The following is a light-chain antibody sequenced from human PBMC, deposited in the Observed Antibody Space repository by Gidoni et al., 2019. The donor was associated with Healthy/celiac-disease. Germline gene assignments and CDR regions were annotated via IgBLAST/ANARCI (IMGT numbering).Light chain of an antibody. V-gene: IGKV1-39*01. J-gene: IGKJ3*01. Sequence: DIPMTQSPSSLSASVGDRVTITCRASQSISSYLNWYQQKPGKAPKLLIYAASSLQSGVPSRFNGSGSGTDFTLTISSLQPEDFATYYCQQSYSTPLTFGPGTKVEIK. CDR3: QQSYSTPLT. CDR1: QSISSY. CDR2: AAS.